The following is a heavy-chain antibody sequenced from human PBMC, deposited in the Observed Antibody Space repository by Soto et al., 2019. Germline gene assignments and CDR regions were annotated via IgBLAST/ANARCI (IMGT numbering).Heavy chain of an antibody. CDR1: GFIFSSHG. J-gene: IGHJ4*02. CDR2: IWYDGSNK. Sequence: QVQLVESGGGVVQPGRSLRLSCEGSGFIFSSHGMHWVRQAPGKGLEWVAVIWYDGSNKYYAASVKGRFTISRDNSKNTLYLQMNSLKSEDTAVYYCARGPSSLTRFDYWGQGTLVTVSS. D-gene: IGHD2-2*01. V-gene: IGHV3-30*19. CDR3: ARGPSSLTRFDY.